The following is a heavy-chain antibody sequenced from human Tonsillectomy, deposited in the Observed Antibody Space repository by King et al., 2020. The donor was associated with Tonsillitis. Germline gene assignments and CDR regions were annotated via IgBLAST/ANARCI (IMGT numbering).Heavy chain of an antibody. CDR3: ARKQVLPGEDWFDP. Sequence: LQLQESGPGLVKPSETLSLTCTVSGGSISSSGYYWGWIRQPPGKGLEWIGSIHYSGSTYYNPSLKSRVTMSIDTAKNQFSLKLTSVTAADTSVFYCARKQVLPGEDWFDPWGQGTLVTVSS. CDR2: IHYSGST. CDR1: GGSISSSGYY. D-gene: IGHD1/OR15-1a*01. J-gene: IGHJ5*02. V-gene: IGHV4-39*01.